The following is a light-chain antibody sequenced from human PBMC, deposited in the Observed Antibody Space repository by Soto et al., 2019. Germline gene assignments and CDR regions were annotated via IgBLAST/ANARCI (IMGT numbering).Light chain of an antibody. CDR1: QSVSSY. V-gene: IGKV3-15*01. CDR3: QQYDQWPIT. J-gene: IGKJ5*01. CDR2: GAS. Sequence: EIVLTQSPATLSLSPGERATLSCRASQSVSSYLVWYQQKPGQAPRLLIYGASARALGIPARFSGSGSGTEFSFTVTSLQSEDFAVYYCQQYDQWPITFGQGTRLEIK.